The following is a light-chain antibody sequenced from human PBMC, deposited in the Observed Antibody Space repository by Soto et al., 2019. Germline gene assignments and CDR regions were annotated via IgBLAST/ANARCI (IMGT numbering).Light chain of an antibody. Sequence: IVRTQSAARLSVSPGKRATLSCRASQSVGSNLALYQQKPGQVPRLLIYAASTRATGIPDMFSGRGSGTDFSLTISILGPGDLAVYYCQQYGSSPRTFGQRTMLDIK. CDR3: QQYGSSPRT. CDR1: QSVGSN. V-gene: IGKV3-15*01. CDR2: AAS. J-gene: IGKJ1*01.